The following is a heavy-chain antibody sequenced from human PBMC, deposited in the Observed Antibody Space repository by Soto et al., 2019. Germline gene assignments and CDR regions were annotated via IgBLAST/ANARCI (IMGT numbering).Heavy chain of an antibody. J-gene: IGHJ6*02. CDR2: ISNDGRNK. D-gene: IGHD3-10*01. Sequence: QVQLVESGGGVVQPGRSLRLSCAASGFTFSRFAFHWVRQAPGKGLEWVAVISNDGRNKNYADSVKGRFTVSRDNSKKSLCLQTNGLRVEDSAVYYCARASGVTMWVYGMDVWGQGTTVTVSS. CDR3: ARASGVTMWVYGMDV. V-gene: IGHV3-30*04. CDR1: GFTFSRFA.